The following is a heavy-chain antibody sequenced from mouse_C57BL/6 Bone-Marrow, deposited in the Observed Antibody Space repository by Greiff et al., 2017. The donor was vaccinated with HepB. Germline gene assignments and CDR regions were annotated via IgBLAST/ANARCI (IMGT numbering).Heavy chain of an antibody. J-gene: IGHJ4*01. CDR2: IDPSDSYT. Sequence: VQLQQPGAELLMPGASVKLSCKASGYTFTSYWMHWVKQRPGQGLEWIGEIDPSDSYTNYNQKFKGKSTLTVDKSSSTAYMQLSSLTSEDSAVYYCARREIYYGPYYYAMDYWGQGTSVTVSS. V-gene: IGHV1-69*01. CDR3: ARREIYYGPYYYAMDY. CDR1: GYTFTSYW. D-gene: IGHD2-1*01.